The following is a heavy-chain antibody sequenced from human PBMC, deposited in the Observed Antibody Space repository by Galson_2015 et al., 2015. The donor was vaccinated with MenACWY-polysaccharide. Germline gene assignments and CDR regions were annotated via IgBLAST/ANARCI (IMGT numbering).Heavy chain of an antibody. CDR2: INVDKGNT. V-gene: IGHV1-3*01. Sequence: SVKVSCKASGYTFKSYAIHWVRQAPGQRLEWMGWINVDKGNTKYSQRFQGRVSITRDTSASTAYMELGGLRSEDTAVYYCARGGTGSLAIDWGQGTQVTISS. CDR1: GYTFKSYA. CDR3: ARGGTGSLAID. D-gene: IGHD7-27*01. J-gene: IGHJ4*02.